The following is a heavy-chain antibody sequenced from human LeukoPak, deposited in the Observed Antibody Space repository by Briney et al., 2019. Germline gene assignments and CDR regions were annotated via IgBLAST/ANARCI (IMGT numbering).Heavy chain of an antibody. J-gene: IGHJ4*02. CDR1: GGSISSGGYS. Sequence: SETLSLTCAVSGGSISSGGYSWSWIRQPPGKGLEWIGYIYHSGSTYYNPSLKSRVTISVDRSKNQFSLKLSSVTAADTAVYYCARERYYGSGSYYNSRVFDYWGQGTLVTVSS. CDR3: ARERYYGSGSYYNSRVFDY. V-gene: IGHV4-30-2*01. D-gene: IGHD3-10*01. CDR2: IYHSGST.